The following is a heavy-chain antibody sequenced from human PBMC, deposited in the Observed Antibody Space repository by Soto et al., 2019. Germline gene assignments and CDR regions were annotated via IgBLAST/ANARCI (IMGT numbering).Heavy chain of an antibody. D-gene: IGHD3-3*01. CDR1: GYTFTSYA. J-gene: IGHJ3*02. Sequence: ASVKVSFKASGYTFTSYAMHWVRQAPGQRLEWMGWINAGNGNTKYSQKFQGRVTITRDTSASTAYMELSSLRSEDTAVYYCARINDRGYDFWSPPQDAFDIWGQGTMVTVSS. CDR3: ARINDRGYDFWSPPQDAFDI. V-gene: IGHV1-3*01. CDR2: INAGNGNT.